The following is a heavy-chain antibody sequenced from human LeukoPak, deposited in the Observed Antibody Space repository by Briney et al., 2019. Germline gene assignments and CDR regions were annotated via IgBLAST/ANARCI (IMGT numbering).Heavy chain of an antibody. D-gene: IGHD2-21*01. Sequence: WGSLRLSCAASGFTFSSYWMSWVRQAPGKGLEWVANIKQDGSEKYYVDSVKGRFTISRDNAKNSLYLQMNSLRAEDTAVYYCARGPAWDVVVAGTTLNWFDPWGQGTLVTVSS. J-gene: IGHJ5*02. CDR1: GFTFSSYW. V-gene: IGHV3-7*03. CDR2: IKQDGSEK. CDR3: ARGPAWDVVVAGTTLNWFDP.